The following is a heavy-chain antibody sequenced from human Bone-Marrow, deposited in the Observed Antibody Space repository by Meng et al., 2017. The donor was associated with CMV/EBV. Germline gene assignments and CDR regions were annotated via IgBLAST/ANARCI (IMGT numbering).Heavy chain of an antibody. V-gene: IGHV3-23*01. CDR3: AKWIYCSGGRCQQAFDY. CDR2: ISSSGAGT. Sequence: GESLKISCAASGFTFSTYDMSWVRQAPGKGLEWVSAISSSGAGTYYADSVKGRFTISRDNSKNTLSLQMDRLRAEDTAVYYCAKWIYCSGGRCQQAFDYWGQGALVTASS. D-gene: IGHD2-15*01. CDR1: GFTFSTYD. J-gene: IGHJ4*02.